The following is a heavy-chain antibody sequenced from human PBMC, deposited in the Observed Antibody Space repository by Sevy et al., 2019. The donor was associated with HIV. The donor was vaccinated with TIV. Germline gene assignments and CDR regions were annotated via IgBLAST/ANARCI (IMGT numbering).Heavy chain of an antibody. Sequence: ASVKVSCKVSGYTLTELSMHWVRQAPGKGLEWMGGFGPEDGETIYAQNFQGRVTMTEETSTDTAYLELSSLVSEDTAVYYCATDYYGSGSYYKAWFDPWGQGTLVTVSS. D-gene: IGHD3-10*01. CDR3: ATDYYGSGSYYKAWFDP. CDR1: GYTLTELS. J-gene: IGHJ5*02. CDR2: FGPEDGET. V-gene: IGHV1-24*01.